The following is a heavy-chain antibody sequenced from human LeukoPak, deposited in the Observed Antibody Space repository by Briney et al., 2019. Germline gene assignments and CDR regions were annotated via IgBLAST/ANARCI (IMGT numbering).Heavy chain of an antibody. CDR2: INPNSGGT. CDR3: ARDRDPARPAGSLYYYYYYMDV. Sequence: GASVKVSCKASGYTFTGYYMHWVRQAPGQGLEWMGWINPNSGGTNYAQKFQGRVTMTRDTSISTAYMELSRLRSDDTAVYYCARDRDPARPAGSLYYYYYYMDVWGKGTTVTVSS. D-gene: IGHD6-6*01. CDR1: GYTFTGYY. J-gene: IGHJ6*03. V-gene: IGHV1-2*02.